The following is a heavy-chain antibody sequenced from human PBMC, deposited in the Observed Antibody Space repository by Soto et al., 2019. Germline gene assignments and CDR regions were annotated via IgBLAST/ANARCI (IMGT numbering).Heavy chain of an antibody. D-gene: IGHD4-17*01. CDR1: GYTFTSYG. CDR2: ISAYNGNT. Sequence: QVQLVQSGAEVKKPGASVKVSCKASGYTFTSYGISWVRQAPGQGLEWMGWISAYNGNTNYAQKLQGRVTMTTDTSTSTAYMELRSLRSDDTAVYYCARDEWADDYGDYGGWFDPWGQGTLVTVSS. J-gene: IGHJ5*02. CDR3: ARDEWADDYGDYGGWFDP. V-gene: IGHV1-18*01.